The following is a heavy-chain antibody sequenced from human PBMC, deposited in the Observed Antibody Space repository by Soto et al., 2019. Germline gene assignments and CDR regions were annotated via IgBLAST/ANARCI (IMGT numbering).Heavy chain of an antibody. CDR2: IKSKTDGGTT. D-gene: IGHD4-17*01. J-gene: IGHJ3*02. Sequence: EVQLVESGGGLVKPGGSLRLSCAASGFTFSNAWMSCVRQAPGKGLEWVGSIKSKTDGGTTDYAAPVKGRFTISRDDSKHKLYRQMNSLKPEDTAVYYCTPDQGRDYGYAFDIWGQGKMVTVSS. V-gene: IGHV3-15*01. CDR1: GFTFSNAW. CDR3: TPDQGRDYGYAFDI.